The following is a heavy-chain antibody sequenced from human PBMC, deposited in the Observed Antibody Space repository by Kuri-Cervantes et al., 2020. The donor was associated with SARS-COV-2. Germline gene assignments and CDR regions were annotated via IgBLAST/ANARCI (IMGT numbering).Heavy chain of an antibody. J-gene: IGHJ4*02. CDR3: ARDLAGGYGSGSEFDY. D-gene: IGHD3-10*01. CDR1: GFTFSNYW. Sequence: GGSLRLSCAASGFTFSNYWMHWVRQAPGKGLVWVSRINSDGSSTSYADSVKGRFTISGDNAKNTMYLQMNSLRAEDTAVYYCARDLAGGYGSGSEFDYWGQGTLVTVSS. V-gene: IGHV3-74*01. CDR2: INSDGSST.